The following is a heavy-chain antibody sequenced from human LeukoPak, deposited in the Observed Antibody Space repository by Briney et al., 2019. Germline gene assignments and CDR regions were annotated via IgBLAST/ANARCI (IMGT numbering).Heavy chain of an antibody. CDR2: INHSGST. D-gene: IGHD5-12*01. J-gene: IGHJ4*02. Sequence: SETLSLTCAVYGGSFSGYYWSWIRQPPGKGLEWIGEINHSGSTNYNPSLKRRVTISVDTSKNHFSLKLSSVTAAATAVYYCARERRRIVATTYYFDYWGQGTLVTVSS. CDR1: GGSFSGYY. V-gene: IGHV4-34*01. CDR3: ARERRRIVATTYYFDY.